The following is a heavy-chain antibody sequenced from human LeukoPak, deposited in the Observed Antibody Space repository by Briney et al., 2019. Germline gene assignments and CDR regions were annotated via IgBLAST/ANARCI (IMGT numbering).Heavy chain of an antibody. Sequence: SQTLSLTWAMSGYSVSSDCAAWNWIRQSPSRGLEWLGRTYYTSEWYYDYAVSVESRITISPDTSKNQFSLQLNSVTPEDTALYYCARAIWSTSSFYSNYYMDVWGQGTTVTVSS. J-gene: IGHJ6*03. D-gene: IGHD3-3*01. CDR2: TYYTSEWYY. CDR1: GYSVSSDCAA. V-gene: IGHV6-1*01. CDR3: ARAIWSTSSFYSNYYMDV.